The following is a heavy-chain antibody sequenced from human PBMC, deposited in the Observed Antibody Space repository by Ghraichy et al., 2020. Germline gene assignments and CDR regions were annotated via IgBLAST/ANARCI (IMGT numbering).Heavy chain of an antibody. J-gene: IGHJ4*02. CDR2: ISYDGSNK. Sequence: GGSLRLSCAASGFTFSSYAMHWVRQAPGKGLEWVAVISYDGSNKYYADSVKGRFTISRDNSKNTLYLQMTSLRAADTAVYYCARDEKRYCSGGRCYGRFDFWGQGTLVTVSS. D-gene: IGHD2-15*01. V-gene: IGHV3-30-3*01. CDR3: ARDEKRYCSGGRCYGRFDF. CDR1: GFTFSSYA.